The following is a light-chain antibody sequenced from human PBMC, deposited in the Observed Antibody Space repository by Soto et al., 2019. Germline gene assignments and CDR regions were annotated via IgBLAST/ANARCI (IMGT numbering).Light chain of an antibody. V-gene: IGKV1-5*01. CDR1: QSVRSW. J-gene: IGKJ4*01. Sequence: DIQMTQSPSTLSASVGDRVTITCRASQSVRSWLAWYQQKPGRAPKFLIYDASSLESGVPSRFSGSGSGIEFTLTISNLQPDDFATYYCQQYDNYPLTFGGGTKVDIK. CDR2: DAS. CDR3: QQYDNYPLT.